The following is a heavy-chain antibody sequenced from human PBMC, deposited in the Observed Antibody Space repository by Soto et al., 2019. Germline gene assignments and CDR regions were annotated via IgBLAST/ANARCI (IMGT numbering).Heavy chain of an antibody. Sequence: GGSLRLSCAASGFTFSNYFMHWARQAPGKGLVWVSRINGDGSTTSYADSVKGRFTISRDNAKNTLYLQMDSLRVEDTAVYYCVKADISRYGLFDYWGQGVLVTVSS. J-gene: IGHJ4*02. D-gene: IGHD1-1*01. CDR2: INGDGSTT. CDR1: GFTFSNYF. CDR3: VKADISRYGLFDY. V-gene: IGHV3-74*01.